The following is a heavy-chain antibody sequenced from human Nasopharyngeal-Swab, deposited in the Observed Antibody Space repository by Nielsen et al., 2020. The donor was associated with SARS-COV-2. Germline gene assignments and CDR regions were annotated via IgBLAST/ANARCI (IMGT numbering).Heavy chain of an antibody. CDR2: INHRGGT. CDR1: GGSFSDWH. J-gene: IGHJ4*02. V-gene: IGHV4-34*01. D-gene: IGHD2-2*01. CDR3: ARGPDQFHSFDY. Sequence: SETLSLTCAVYGGSFSDWHWSWIRLLPGKGLEWIGEINHRGGTAYRSSLKSRVSISVDTSKNQFSLELRSVTAADTAVYFCARGPDQFHSFDYWDQGRLVTVSS.